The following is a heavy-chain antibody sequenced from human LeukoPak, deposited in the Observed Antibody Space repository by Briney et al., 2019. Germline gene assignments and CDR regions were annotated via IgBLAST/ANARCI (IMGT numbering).Heavy chain of an antibody. J-gene: IGHJ4*02. CDR3: AKDPRRGYDARYFDY. D-gene: IGHD5-12*01. CDR1: GFTFRSYC. Sequence: PGGSLGLSCAASGFTFRSYCMSWVRQAPGKGLGWVSAISGSGGSTYYADSVKGRFTISRDNSKDTLYLQMNSLRAEDTAVYYCAKDPRRGYDARYFDYWGQGTLVTVSS. CDR2: ISGSGGST. V-gene: IGHV3-23*01.